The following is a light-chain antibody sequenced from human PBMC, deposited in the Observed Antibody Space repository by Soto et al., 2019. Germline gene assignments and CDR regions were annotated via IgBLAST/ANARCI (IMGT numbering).Light chain of an antibody. CDR3: SSYTSRSTLV. CDR2: EVT. J-gene: IGLJ1*01. V-gene: IGLV2-14*03. CDR1: SSDVGGYNY. Sequence: QSALTQPASVSVAPGQSITISCTGTSSDVGGYNYVSWYQQHPGKAPKLMMYEVTNRPSGVSNRFSGSTSGNTASLTISGLQAEGEADYYCSSYTSRSTLVFGTGTKLTV.